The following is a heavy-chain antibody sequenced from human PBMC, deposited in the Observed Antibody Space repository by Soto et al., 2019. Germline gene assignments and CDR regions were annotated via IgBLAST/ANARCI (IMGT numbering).Heavy chain of an antibody. Sequence: SETLSLTCTVSGGSISSGDYYWRWIRQPPGKGLEWIGYIYYSGSTYYNPSLKSRVTISVDTSKNQFSLKLSSVTAADTAVYYCARYYYDSRGYYYFDFWGQGTLVTVSS. CDR3: ARYYYDSRGYYYFDF. CDR2: IYYSGST. D-gene: IGHD3-22*01. J-gene: IGHJ4*02. CDR1: GGSISSGDYY. V-gene: IGHV4-30-4*01.